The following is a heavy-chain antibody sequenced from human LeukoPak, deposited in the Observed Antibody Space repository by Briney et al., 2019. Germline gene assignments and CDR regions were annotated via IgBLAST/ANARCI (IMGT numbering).Heavy chain of an antibody. CDR1: GFTFSSYW. CDR2: IKQDGSEK. D-gene: IGHD6-19*01. Sequence: GGSLRLSCAASGFTFSSYWMSWVRQAPGKGREWVANIKQDGSEKYYVASVEGRSTISRDNAKSSLYLEMNSLSAEDTAVYYCASGEIAVFDYWGQGTLVTVSS. CDR3: ASGEIAVFDY. V-gene: IGHV3-7*01. J-gene: IGHJ4*02.